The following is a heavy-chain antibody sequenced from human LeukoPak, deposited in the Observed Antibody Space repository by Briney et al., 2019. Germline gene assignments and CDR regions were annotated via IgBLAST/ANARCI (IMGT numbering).Heavy chain of an antibody. J-gene: IGHJ4*02. CDR1: GFTFSSYW. CDR2: INSDGSST. V-gene: IGHV3-74*01. CDR3: AREDRVVITYDY. D-gene: IGHD3-22*01. Sequence: GGSLRLSCAASGFTFSSYWMHWVRQAPGKGLVWVSRINSDGSSTSYADSVKGRFTISRDNAKNTPYLQMNSLRAEDTAVYYCAREDRVVITYDYWGQGTLVTVSS.